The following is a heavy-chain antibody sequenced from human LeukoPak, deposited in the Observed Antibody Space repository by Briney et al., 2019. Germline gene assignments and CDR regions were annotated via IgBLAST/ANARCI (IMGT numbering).Heavy chain of an antibody. D-gene: IGHD3-22*01. CDR2: ISGSGSST. V-gene: IGHV3-23*01. CDR1: GFTFSNYA. CDR3: ARKRIGSSGYYLDAFDI. J-gene: IGHJ3*02. Sequence: GGSLRLSCAASGFTFSNYAMSWVRQAPGKGLEWVSAISGSGSSTYYADSVKGRFTISRDNSKNTLYVQMNSLRAEDTAVYYCARKRIGSSGYYLDAFDIWGQGTMVTVSS.